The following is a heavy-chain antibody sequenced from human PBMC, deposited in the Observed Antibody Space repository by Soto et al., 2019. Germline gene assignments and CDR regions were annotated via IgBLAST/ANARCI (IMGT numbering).Heavy chain of an antibody. J-gene: IGHJ4*02. CDR3: ARDKITGLFDY. CDR2: IYYSGST. V-gene: IGHV4-30-4*01. D-gene: IGHD2-8*02. CDR1: GGSISSGDYY. Sequence: SETLSLTCTVSGGSISSGDYYWSWIRQPPGKGLEWIGYIYYSGSTYYNPSLKSRVTISVDTSKNQFSLKLTSGTAADTAVYYCARDKITGLFDYWGQGTLVTVSS.